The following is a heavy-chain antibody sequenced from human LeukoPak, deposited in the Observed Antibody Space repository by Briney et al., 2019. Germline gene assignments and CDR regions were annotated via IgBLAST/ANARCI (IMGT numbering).Heavy chain of an antibody. J-gene: IGHJ6*02. Sequence: SETLSLTCAVYGGSFSGYYWSWIRQPPGKGLEWIGEINHSGSTNYNPSLTSRVTMSVDTSKNQFSLKLSSVTAADTAIYYCARDHTETSSLNFRNYYYYGMDIWGQGTTVIASS. CDR1: GGSFSGYY. V-gene: IGHV4-34*09. CDR2: INHSGST. D-gene: IGHD4-11*01. CDR3: ARDHTETSSLNFRNYYYYGMDI.